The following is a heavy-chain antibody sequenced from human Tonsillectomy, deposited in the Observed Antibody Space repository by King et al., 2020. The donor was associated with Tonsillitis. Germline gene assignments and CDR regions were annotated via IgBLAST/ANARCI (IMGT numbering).Heavy chain of an antibody. J-gene: IGHJ2*01. CDR2: ITDDGSNK. D-gene: IGHD3-10*01. Sequence: VQLVESGGGVVKPGRSLRLSCTASGFTFSSYGMHWVRQAPGKGLEWVAVITDDGSNKYYADSVKGRFTISRDNSKNTLYLQMNSLRAEDTAVYYCARDGTIWFGALFGWYFDLWGRGTLVTVSS. CDR3: ARDGTIWFGALFGWYFDL. V-gene: IGHV3-33*05. CDR1: GFTFSSYG.